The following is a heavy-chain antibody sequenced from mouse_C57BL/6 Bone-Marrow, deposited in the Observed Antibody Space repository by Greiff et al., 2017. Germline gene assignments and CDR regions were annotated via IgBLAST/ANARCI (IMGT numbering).Heavy chain of an antibody. CDR2: IYPRSGNT. CDR1: GYTFTSYG. Sequence: VQRVESGAELARPGASVKLSCKASGYTFTSYGISWVKQRTGQGLEWIGEIYPRSGNTYYNEKFKGKATLTADKSSSTAYMELRSLTSEDSAVYFCANAYYSNYGFAGWGQGTLVTVSA. CDR3: ANAYYSNYGFAG. V-gene: IGHV1-81*01. D-gene: IGHD2-5*01. J-gene: IGHJ3*01.